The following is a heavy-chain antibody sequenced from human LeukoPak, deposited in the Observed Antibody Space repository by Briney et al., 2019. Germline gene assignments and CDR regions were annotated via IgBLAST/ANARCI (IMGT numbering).Heavy chain of an antibody. CDR2: ISAYNGNT. V-gene: IGHV1-18*01. CDR1: GYTFTSYG. J-gene: IGHJ4*02. Sequence: ASVKVSCKASGYTFTSYGISWVRQAPGQGLEWMGWISAYNGNTNYAQKLQGRVTMTTDTSMSTAYMELRSLRSDDTAVYYCARDDWLGYCSGGSCLVDYWGQGTLVTVSS. CDR3: ARDDWLGYCSGGSCLVDY. D-gene: IGHD2-15*01.